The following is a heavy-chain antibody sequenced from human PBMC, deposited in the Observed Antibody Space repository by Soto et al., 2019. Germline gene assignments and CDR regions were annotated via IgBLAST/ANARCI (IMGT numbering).Heavy chain of an antibody. CDR2: INSDGSST. V-gene: IGHV3-74*01. D-gene: IGHD3-10*01. J-gene: IGHJ6*03. Sequence: GGSLRLSCEASGFTFSSYWMHWVRQAPGKGLVWVSRINSDGSSTSYADSVKGRFTISRDNAKNTLYLQMNSLRAEDTAVYYCARVTMVRRPNPYYYYMDVWGKGTTVTVSS. CDR1: GFTFSSYW. CDR3: ARVTMVRRPNPYYYYMDV.